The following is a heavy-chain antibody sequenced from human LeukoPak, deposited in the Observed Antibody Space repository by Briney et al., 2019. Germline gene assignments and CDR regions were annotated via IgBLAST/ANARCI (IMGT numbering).Heavy chain of an antibody. CDR3: ARLGRLTGKALDY. J-gene: IGHJ4*02. CDR2: IYYSGST. D-gene: IGHD7-27*01. CDR1: GGSISSGGYY. V-gene: IGHV4-31*03. Sequence: PSETLSLTCTVSGGSISSGGYYWSWIRQHPGKGLEWIGYIYYSGSTYYNPSLKSRVTISVDTSKNQFSLKLSSVTAADTAVYYCARLGRLTGKALDYWGQGTLVTVSP.